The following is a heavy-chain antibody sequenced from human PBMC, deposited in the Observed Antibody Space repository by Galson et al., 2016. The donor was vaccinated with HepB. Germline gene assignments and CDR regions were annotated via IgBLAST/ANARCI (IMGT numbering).Heavy chain of an antibody. D-gene: IGHD5-24*01. J-gene: IGHJ6*02. CDR2: IIPILGTA. Sequence: SVKVSCKASGGTFSNYAISWVRQAPGQGLEWMGGIIPILGTANYAQKLQGRVTITADESTSTAFMEPDSLTSEDTAVYYCAREGDGTNTLTYYYGMDVWGQGTTVTVSS. CDR1: GGTFSNYA. V-gene: IGHV1-69*13. CDR3: AREGDGTNTLTYYYGMDV.